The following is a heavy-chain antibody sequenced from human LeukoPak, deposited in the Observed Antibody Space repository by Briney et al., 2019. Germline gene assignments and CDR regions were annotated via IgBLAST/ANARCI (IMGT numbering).Heavy chain of an antibody. V-gene: IGHV4-31*03. CDR2: IYYSGST. Sequence: SETLSLTCTVSGGSISSGGYYWSWIRQHPGKGLEWIGYIYYSGSTYYNPSLKSRVTISVDTSKNQFSLKLSSVTAADTAVYYCARICGYSGYDSLGVDYWGQGTLVTVSS. J-gene: IGHJ4*02. CDR3: ARICGYSGYDSLGVDY. CDR1: GGSISSGGYY. D-gene: IGHD5-12*01.